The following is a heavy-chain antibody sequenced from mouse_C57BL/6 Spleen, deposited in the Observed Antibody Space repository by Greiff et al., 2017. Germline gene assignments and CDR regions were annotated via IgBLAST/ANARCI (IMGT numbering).Heavy chain of an antibody. D-gene: IGHD1-1*01. CDR3: AREGYYGSSYAMYY. J-gene: IGHJ4*01. CDR2: IHPNSGST. CDR1: GYTFTSYW. V-gene: IGHV1-64*01. Sequence: QVQLQQPGAELVKPGASVKLSCKASGYTFTSYWMHWVKQRPGQGLEWIGMIHPNSGSTNYNEKFKSKATLTVDKSSSTAYMQLSSLTSEDSAVYYCAREGYYGSSYAMYYWGQGTSVTVSS.